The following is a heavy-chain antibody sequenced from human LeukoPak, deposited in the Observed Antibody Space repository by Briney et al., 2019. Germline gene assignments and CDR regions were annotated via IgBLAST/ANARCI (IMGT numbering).Heavy chain of an antibody. CDR2: IYYSGST. J-gene: IGHJ3*02. CDR3: ARRGSYYRGVHDAFDI. Sequence: SETLSLTCTVSGGSISSYYWSWIRQPPGKGLEWIGYIYYSGSTNYNPSLKSRVTISVDTSKNQFSLKLSSVTAADTAVYYCARRGSYYRGVHDAFDIWGQGTMVTVSS. CDR1: GGSISSYY. V-gene: IGHV4-59*08. D-gene: IGHD1-26*01.